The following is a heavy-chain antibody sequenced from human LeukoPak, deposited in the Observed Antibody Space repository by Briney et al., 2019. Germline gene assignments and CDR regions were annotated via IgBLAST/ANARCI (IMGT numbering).Heavy chain of an antibody. V-gene: IGHV3-23*01. CDR1: GFTFSSYA. J-gene: IGHJ6*03. CDR2: ISGSGGST. D-gene: IGHD1-14*01. Sequence: GGSLRLSCAASGFTFSSYAMSWVRQAPGRGLEWVSAISGSGGSTYYADSVKGRFTISRDSSKNTPYLQMNSLRAEDTAVYYCATEPRNYYYYYMDVWGKGTTVTVSS. CDR3: ATEPRNYYYYYMDV.